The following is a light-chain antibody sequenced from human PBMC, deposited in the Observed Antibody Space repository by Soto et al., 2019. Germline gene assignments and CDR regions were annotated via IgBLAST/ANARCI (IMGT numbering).Light chain of an antibody. CDR3: QQYDNLPIT. Sequence: DIQMTQSPSTLSSSVGDIVTITCRSSQSISSWLAWYQQKPGKAPKLLIYDASSLETGVPSRFSGSGSGTDFTFTISSLQPEDIATYYCQQYDNLPITFGQGTRLEIK. J-gene: IGKJ5*01. CDR1: QSISSW. V-gene: IGKV1-5*01. CDR2: DAS.